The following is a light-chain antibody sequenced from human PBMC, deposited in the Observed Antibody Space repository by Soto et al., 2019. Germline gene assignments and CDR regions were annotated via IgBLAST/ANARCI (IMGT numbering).Light chain of an antibody. J-gene: IGKJ1*01. CDR2: KAS. CDR1: QTINSW. Sequence: DIQITQSPSTLSASVGDRVTISCRTSQTINSWFAWYQQKPGRAPKLLIYKASTLESGVPSRLSGSGSGTEFTLTISSLQPDDFATYYCQQYNVYWTFGQGTKVDIK. V-gene: IGKV1-5*03. CDR3: QQYNVYWT.